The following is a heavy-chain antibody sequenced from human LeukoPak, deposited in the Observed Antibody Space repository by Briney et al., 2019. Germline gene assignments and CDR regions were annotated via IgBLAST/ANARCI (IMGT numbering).Heavy chain of an antibody. CDR1: GYTFTGYY. J-gene: IGHJ1*01. CDR3: ARPEVQWLGQYEYFQH. Sequence: ASVKVSCKASGYTFTGYYMHWVRQAPGQGLEWMGRINPNSGGTNYAQKFQGRVTMTRDTSISIAYMELSRLRSDDTAVYYCARPEVQWLGQYEYFQHWGQGTLVTVSS. V-gene: IGHV1-2*06. CDR2: INPNSGGT. D-gene: IGHD6-19*01.